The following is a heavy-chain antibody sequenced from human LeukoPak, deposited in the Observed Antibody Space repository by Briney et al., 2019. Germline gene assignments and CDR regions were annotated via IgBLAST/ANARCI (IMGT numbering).Heavy chain of an antibody. J-gene: IGHJ5*02. CDR3: AKRYGSGSYYSDRFDP. V-gene: IGHV3-30*18. Sequence: GGSLRLSCAASGFTFSSYGMHWVRQAPGKGLEWVAVISYGGSNKYYADSVKGRFTISRDNSKNTLYLQMNSLRAEDTAVYYCAKRYGSGSYYSDRFDPWGQGTLVTVSS. CDR2: ISYGGSNK. CDR1: GFTFSSYG. D-gene: IGHD3-10*01.